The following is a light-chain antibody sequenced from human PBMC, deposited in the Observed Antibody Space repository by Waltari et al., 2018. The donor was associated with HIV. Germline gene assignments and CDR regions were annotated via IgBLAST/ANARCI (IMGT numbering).Light chain of an antibody. CDR1: QKVIIN. V-gene: IGKV3-15*01. J-gene: IGKJ4*01. CDR3: QQYGRWPHD. Sequence: IVMTQSPASVSVSPGERATLACRASQKVIINLAWYQQRPGQPPRLLIFGASTRATVIPARFSGSGYGTEFTLTINSLQSEDSAIYDCQQYGRWPHDFGGGTKVEVK. CDR2: GAS.